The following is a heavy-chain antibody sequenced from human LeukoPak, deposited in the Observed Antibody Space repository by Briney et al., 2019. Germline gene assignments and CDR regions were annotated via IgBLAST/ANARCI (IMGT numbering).Heavy chain of an antibody. CDR1: GFTFSSYW. D-gene: IGHD3-10*01. Sequence: GGSLRLSCAAPGFTFSSYWMSWVRQAPGKGLEWVANIKQDGSEKYYVDSVKGRFTISRDNAKNSLYLQMNSLRAEDTAVYYCARVLYYYGSGSYYKAWYFDYWGQGTLVTVSS. V-gene: IGHV3-7*01. CDR2: IKQDGSEK. J-gene: IGHJ4*02. CDR3: ARVLYYYGSGSYYKAWYFDY.